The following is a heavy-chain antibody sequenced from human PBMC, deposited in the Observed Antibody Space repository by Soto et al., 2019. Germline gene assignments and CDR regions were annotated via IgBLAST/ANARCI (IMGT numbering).Heavy chain of an antibody. V-gene: IGHV3-74*01. CDR1: GFTFSNYW. Sequence: EVQLVESGGGLLQPGGSLRLSCAASGFTFSNYWMNWVRQAPGKGLVWVSRINSDGSTTNYADSVKGRFTISRDNAKNTLHLQKNRLRGDDTGVYYCARIEFLRGMDVWGQGTTVTVSS. J-gene: IGHJ6*02. CDR2: INSDGSTT. D-gene: IGHD3-3*01. CDR3: ARIEFLRGMDV.